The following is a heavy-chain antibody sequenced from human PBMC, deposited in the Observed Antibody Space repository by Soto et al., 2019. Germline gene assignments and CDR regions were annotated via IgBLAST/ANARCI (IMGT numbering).Heavy chain of an antibody. J-gene: IGHJ6*02. Sequence: PGESLKISCKGSGYSFTSFWISWVRQMPGKGLEWMGRIDPSDSYTNYSPSFQGHVTISADKSISTAYLQWSSLKASDTAMYYCARRVTAHWDYGMDVWGQGTTVTVSS. CDR2: IDPSDSYT. CDR3: ARRVTAHWDYGMDV. V-gene: IGHV5-10-1*01. D-gene: IGHD5-18*01. CDR1: GYSFTSFW.